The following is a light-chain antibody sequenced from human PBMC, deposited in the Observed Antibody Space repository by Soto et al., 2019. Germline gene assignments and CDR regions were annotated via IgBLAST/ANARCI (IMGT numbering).Light chain of an antibody. CDR2: DAS. J-gene: IGKJ2*01. V-gene: IGKV3D-20*01. Sequence: EIVLTQSPATLSLSPGERATLSCGASQSVSNSYLAWYQQKPGLAPRLLIYDASSRATGIPDRFSGSGSGTDFTLTISRLEPEDFAAYYCQQYGSSPPYTFGQGTKLEIK. CDR1: QSVSNSY. CDR3: QQYGSSPPYT.